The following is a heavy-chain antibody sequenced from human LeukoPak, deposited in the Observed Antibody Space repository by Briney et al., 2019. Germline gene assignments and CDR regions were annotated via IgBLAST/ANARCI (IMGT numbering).Heavy chain of an antibody. CDR1: GFTFGDYA. V-gene: IGHV3-49*03. D-gene: IGHD3-22*01. CDR2: IRSEAFGGTT. CDR3: TREEYYDSSGYWVT. Sequence: PGGSLRLSCTASGFTFGDYAMSWFRQAPGKGLEWVGFIRSEAFGGTTEYAASVKGRFTMSRDDSKSIAYLQMNSLKTEDTAVYYCTREEYYDSSGYWVTGGQGTLVTVSS. J-gene: IGHJ4*02.